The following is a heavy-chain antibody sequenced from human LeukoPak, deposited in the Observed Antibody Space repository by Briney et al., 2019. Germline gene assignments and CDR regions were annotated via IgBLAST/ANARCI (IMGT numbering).Heavy chain of an antibody. D-gene: IGHD3-22*01. V-gene: IGHV3-9*01. CDR1: GFTFDDYA. J-gene: IGHJ6*02. CDR2: ISWNSGSI. Sequence: GRSLRLSCAASGFTFDDYAMHWVRQAPGKGLEWVSGISWNSGSIGYADSVKGRFTISRDNAKNSLYLQMNSLRAEDTALYYCAKVGSEYYYDSSGPYGMDVWGRGTTVTVSS. CDR3: AKVGSEYYYDSSGPYGMDV.